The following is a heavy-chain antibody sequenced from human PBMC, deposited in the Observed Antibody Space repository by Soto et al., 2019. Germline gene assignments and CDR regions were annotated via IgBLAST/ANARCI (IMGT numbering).Heavy chain of an antibody. CDR1: GYTFTSYY. CDR3: ARYYGSGSYCFWFDP. D-gene: IGHD3-10*01. Sequence: ASVKVSCKASGYTFTSYYMHWVRQAPGQGLEWMGIINPSGGSTSYAQKFQGRVTMTRDTSTSTVYMELSSLRSEDTAVYYCARYYGSGSYCFWFDPWGQGTLVTVSS. CDR2: INPSGGST. V-gene: IGHV1-46*03. J-gene: IGHJ5*02.